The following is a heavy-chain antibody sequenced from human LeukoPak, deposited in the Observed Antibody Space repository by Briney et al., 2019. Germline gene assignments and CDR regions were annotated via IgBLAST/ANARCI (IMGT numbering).Heavy chain of an antibody. Sequence: SETLSLTCDVSGGSITNSKWWTWLRQPPGKGLEWIGEIYHSGSSNYNPSLRSRVTISVDKFKNQFSLKLYSVTAADTALYYCAGKDFGTQNFDFWGQGTLVTVSS. V-gene: IGHV4-4*02. CDR3: AGKDFGTQNFDF. CDR2: IYHSGSS. J-gene: IGHJ4*02. D-gene: IGHD3-10*01. CDR1: GGSITNSKW.